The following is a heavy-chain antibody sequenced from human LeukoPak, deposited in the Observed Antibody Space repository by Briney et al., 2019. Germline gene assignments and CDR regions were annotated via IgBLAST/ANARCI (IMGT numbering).Heavy chain of an antibody. V-gene: IGHV4-59*12. D-gene: IGHD2-15*01. CDR3: ARGDHTHCTGGSCPMDY. Sequence: SETLSLTCTVSGGSISSYYWSWIRQPPGKGLEWIGYIYYSGSTNYNPSLKSRVTISVDKSKNQFSLKLSSVTAADTAVYYCARGDHTHCTGGSCPMDYWGQGSLVTVSS. CDR1: GGSISSYY. CDR2: IYYSGST. J-gene: IGHJ4*02.